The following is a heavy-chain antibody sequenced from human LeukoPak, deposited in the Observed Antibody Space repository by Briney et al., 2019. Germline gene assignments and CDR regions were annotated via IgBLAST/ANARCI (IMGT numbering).Heavy chain of an antibody. V-gene: IGHV3-23*01. CDR3: VKRQLDTSGYFFDY. Sequence: GGSLRLSCATSGFTFSNYEMNWVRQAPGKGLEWVSTITGSGVGTYYTDFVKGRFTISRDNSKNTLYLQMNSLRAEDTAVYYCVKRQLDTSGYFFDYWGQGTLVTVSS. CDR2: ITGSGVGT. J-gene: IGHJ4*02. D-gene: IGHD3-22*01. CDR1: GFTFSNYE.